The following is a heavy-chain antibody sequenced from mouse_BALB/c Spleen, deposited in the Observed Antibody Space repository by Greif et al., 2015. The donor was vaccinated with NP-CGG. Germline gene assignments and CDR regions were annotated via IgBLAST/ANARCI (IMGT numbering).Heavy chain of an antibody. D-gene: IGHD1-1*01. Sequence: LVESGAELVKPGASVKLSCTASGFNIKDTYMHWVKQRPEQGLEWIGRIDPANGNTKYDPKFQGKATITADTSSNTAYLQLSSLTSEDTAVYYCAPLHYYYGSSYDSYWGQGTLVTVSA. J-gene: IGHJ3*01. CDR1: GFNIKDTY. V-gene: IGHV14-3*02. CDR3: APLHYYYGSSYDSY. CDR2: IDPANGNT.